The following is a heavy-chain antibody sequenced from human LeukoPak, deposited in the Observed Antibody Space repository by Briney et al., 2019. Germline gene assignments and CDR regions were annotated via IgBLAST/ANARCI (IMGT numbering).Heavy chain of an antibody. J-gene: IGHJ4*02. CDR3: AAPGGNGGPAAMIDY. D-gene: IGHD2-2*01. CDR1: GYTFTSYY. Sequence: ASVTVSCKASGYTFTSYYMHWVRQAPGQGLEWMGIINPSGGSTSYAQKFQGRVTMTRDTSTSTVYMELSSLRSEDTAVYYCAAPGGNGGPAAMIDYWGQGTLVTVSS. CDR2: INPSGGST. V-gene: IGHV1-46*01.